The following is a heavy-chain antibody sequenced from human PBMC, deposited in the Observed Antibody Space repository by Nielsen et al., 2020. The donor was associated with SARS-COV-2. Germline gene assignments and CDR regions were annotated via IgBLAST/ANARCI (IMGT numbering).Heavy chain of an antibody. CDR1: GFTFSSYG. Sequence: GGSLRLSCAASGFTFSSYGMHWVRQAPGKGLEWVAVISYDGSNKYYADSVKGRFTISRDNSKNTLYLQMNSLRAEDTAVYYCARDIGIVGATTGDYWGQGTLVTVSS. D-gene: IGHD1-26*01. J-gene: IGHJ4*02. CDR2: ISYDGSNK. V-gene: IGHV3-30*03. CDR3: ARDIGIVGATTGDY.